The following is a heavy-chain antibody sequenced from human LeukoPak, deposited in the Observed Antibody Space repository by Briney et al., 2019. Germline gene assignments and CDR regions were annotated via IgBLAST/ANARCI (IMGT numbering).Heavy chain of an antibody. J-gene: IGHJ4*02. CDR1: GGSISSYY. CDR2: IYTSGST. CDR3: ARDRKANYYDSSGTFDY. D-gene: IGHD3-22*01. V-gene: IGHV4-4*07. Sequence: SETLSLTCTVSGGSISSYYWSWIREPAGKRLEWIGRIYTSGSTNYNPSLKSRVTMSVDTSKNQFSLKLSSVTAADTAVYYCARDRKANYYDSSGTFDYWGQGTLVTVSS.